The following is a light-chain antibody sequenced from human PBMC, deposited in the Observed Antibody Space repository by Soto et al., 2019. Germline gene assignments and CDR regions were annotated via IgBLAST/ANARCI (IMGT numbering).Light chain of an antibody. V-gene: IGKV3-15*01. CDR3: QQYNTWPPVT. CDR1: QSVSSN. CDR2: GAS. Sequence: EIVMTQSPATLSVSPGERATLSCRASQSVSSNLAGYQQKPGQAPRLLIYGASTRATGIPARFSGSGSGTEFTLTISSLQSEDFAVYYCQQYNTWPPVTFGPGTKVDIK. J-gene: IGKJ3*01.